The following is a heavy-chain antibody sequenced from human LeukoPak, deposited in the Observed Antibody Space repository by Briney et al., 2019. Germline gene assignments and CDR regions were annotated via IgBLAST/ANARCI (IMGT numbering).Heavy chain of an antibody. D-gene: IGHD3-16*01. Sequence: GGSLRLSCTASGFIFSRYGIHWVRQAPGKGLEWVAGIMYDGSDKFHADSLKGRFTISRDNSNNTVYLQMNSLRPEDTAVYYCARGSLWGGKKDWFDPWGQGTLVTVSS. V-gene: IGHV3-33*01. CDR3: ARGSLWGGKKDWFDP. CDR2: IMYDGSDK. J-gene: IGHJ5*02. CDR1: GFIFSRYG.